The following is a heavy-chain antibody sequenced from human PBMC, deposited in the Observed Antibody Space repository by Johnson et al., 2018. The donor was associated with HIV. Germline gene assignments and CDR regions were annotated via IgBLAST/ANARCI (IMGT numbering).Heavy chain of an antibody. CDR3: AKGSTLWNPRLGDAFDI. J-gene: IGHJ3*02. Sequence: VQVVESGGGLLQPGRSLRLSCVATGLNFDDYGMHWVRQGPGKGLEWVSGISWNGDTLDYADSVKGRFTISRDNAKNSLYLQMNSLRTEDTDLYYCAKGSTLWNPRLGDAFDIWGQGTLVTVSS. D-gene: IGHD1-1*01. CDR1: GLNFDDYG. V-gene: IGHV3-9*01. CDR2: ISWNGDTL.